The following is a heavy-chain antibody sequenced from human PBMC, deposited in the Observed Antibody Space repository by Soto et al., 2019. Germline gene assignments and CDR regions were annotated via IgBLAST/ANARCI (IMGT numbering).Heavy chain of an antibody. V-gene: IGHV4-4*02. J-gene: IGHJ5*01. Sequence: SETLSLTCAVSGGSISSSNWWSWVRQPPGKGLEWIGEIYHSRSTNYNPSLKSRVTISVGKSKNQFSLKLSSVTAADTAVYYCARFPQNRTIFTASAEEGGWFDSWGQGTLVTVSS. D-gene: IGHD3-3*01. CDR2: IYHSRST. CDR3: ARFPQNRTIFTASAEEGGWFDS. CDR1: GGSISSSNW.